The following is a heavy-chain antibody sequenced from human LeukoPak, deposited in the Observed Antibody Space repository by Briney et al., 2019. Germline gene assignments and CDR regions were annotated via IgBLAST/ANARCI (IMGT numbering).Heavy chain of an antibody. CDR2: INPNSGGT. V-gene: IGHV1-2*02. CDR1: GYTFTGYY. Sequence: ASVKVSCKASGYTFTGYYMHWVRQAPGRGLEWMGWINPNSGGTNYAQKFQGRVTMTRDTSISTAYMELSRLRSDDTAVYYCARGTLLWFGELQNDYWGQGTLVTVSS. CDR3: ARGTLLWFGELQNDY. J-gene: IGHJ4*02. D-gene: IGHD3-10*01.